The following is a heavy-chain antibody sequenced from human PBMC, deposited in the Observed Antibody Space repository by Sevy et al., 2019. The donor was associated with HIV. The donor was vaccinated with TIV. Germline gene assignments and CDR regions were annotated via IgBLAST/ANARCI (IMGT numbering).Heavy chain of an antibody. J-gene: IGHJ4*02. D-gene: IGHD6-19*01. Sequence: GESLKISCRGSGYSFTSYWIGWVRQMPGKGLEWMGIIYPGDSDTRYSLSFQGQVTISAAKSIRTAYLQWSSLKASDTAMYYCAKSPLYSSGLFYLDYWGQGTLVTVSS. V-gene: IGHV5-51*01. CDR3: AKSPLYSSGLFYLDY. CDR2: IYPGDSDT. CDR1: GYSFTSYW.